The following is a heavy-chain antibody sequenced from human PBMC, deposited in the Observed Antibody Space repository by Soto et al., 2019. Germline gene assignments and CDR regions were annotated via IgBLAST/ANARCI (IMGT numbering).Heavy chain of an antibody. D-gene: IGHD7-27*01. CDR1: GYIFIHCF. CDR2: INPSSGTT. CDR3: ARSLGETTSLFDY. Sequence: QVQLVQSGAEMKQPGASVKLSCQASGYIFIHCFMYWVRQAPGQGLEWMGGINPSSGTTTYAQKFQGRVTVTRDTSTSTVYMELSSLGSGDTAMYYCARSLGETTSLFDYWGQGRMVTVSA. J-gene: IGHJ4*02. V-gene: IGHV1-46*01.